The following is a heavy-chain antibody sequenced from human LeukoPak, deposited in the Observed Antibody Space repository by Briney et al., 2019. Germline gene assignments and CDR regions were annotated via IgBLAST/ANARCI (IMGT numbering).Heavy chain of an antibody. J-gene: IGHJ4*02. CDR3: ARDDCGDTCYPGGY. CDR2: INAGNGDT. D-gene: IGHD2-21*01. V-gene: IGHV1-3*01. Sequence: ASVKVSCKASGYTFTKYVVHWVRQAPGQRPEWMGWINAGNGDTKYSQDFQDRVTITRDTSANTAYMELSSLTSEDTALYYCARDDCGDTCYPGGYWGQGTLVTVSS. CDR1: GYTFTKYV.